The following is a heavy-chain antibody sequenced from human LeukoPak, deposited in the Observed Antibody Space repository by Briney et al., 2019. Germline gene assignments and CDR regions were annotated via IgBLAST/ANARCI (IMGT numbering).Heavy chain of an antibody. CDR3: ARKTGAYYKYYMDV. CDR2: ISYDGSNT. V-gene: IGHV3-30*01. D-gene: IGHD1-14*01. Sequence: PGGSLRLSCAVSGFTFSDYAMYWVRQAPGKGLEWVAFISYDGSNTYDADSEKGRLNISRDNSKNTLYLQMNSLRAEDTAVYYCARKTGAYYKYYMDVWGKGTTVTVSS. CDR1: GFTFSDYA. J-gene: IGHJ6*03.